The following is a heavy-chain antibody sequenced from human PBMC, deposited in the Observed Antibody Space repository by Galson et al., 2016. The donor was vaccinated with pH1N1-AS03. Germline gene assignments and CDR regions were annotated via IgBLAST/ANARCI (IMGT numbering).Heavy chain of an antibody. CDR3: VRDFYGDVFGY. V-gene: IGHV6-1*01. CDR1: GDSVSSDSAA. D-gene: IGHD4-17*01. J-gene: IGHJ4*02. CDR2: TYYRSRWYN. Sequence: CAISGDSVSSDSAAWNWIRQSLSRGLEWLGRTYYRSRWYNDYAPSLSSRVSFTADTSKNQFSLHLTSVTPEDSATYFCVRDFYGDVFGYWGQGTLVTVSS.